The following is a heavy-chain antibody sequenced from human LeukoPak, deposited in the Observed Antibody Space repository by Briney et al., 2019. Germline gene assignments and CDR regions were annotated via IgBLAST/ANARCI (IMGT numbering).Heavy chain of an antibody. D-gene: IGHD1-26*01. CDR1: GYSITSGYD. Sequence: PSETLSLTCTVSGYSITSGYDWGWIRQPPGKGLEWIGSIYYSGSTYYNPSLKSRVTISVDTSKNQFSLKLSSVTAADTAVYYCARGYIVGAIGYWGQGTLVTVSS. CDR3: ARGYIVGAIGY. CDR2: IYYSGST. J-gene: IGHJ4*02. V-gene: IGHV4-38-2*02.